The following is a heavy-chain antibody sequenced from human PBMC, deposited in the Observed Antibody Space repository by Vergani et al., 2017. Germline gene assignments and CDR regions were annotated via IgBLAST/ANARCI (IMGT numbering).Heavy chain of an antibody. J-gene: IGHJ4*02. Sequence: QVHLVESGGGVVQPGRSLRLSCVVSGFTSSYYGMHWVRQAPGKGLEWVAVIWYDGSNKYYADSVKGRFSVSRDNSKNTVYLQMNSLRAEDTAVYYCAANFDFWGQGTLVTVSS. V-gene: IGHV3-33*08. CDR2: IWYDGSNK. CDR3: AANFDF. CDR1: GFTSSYYG. D-gene: IGHD4/OR15-4a*01.